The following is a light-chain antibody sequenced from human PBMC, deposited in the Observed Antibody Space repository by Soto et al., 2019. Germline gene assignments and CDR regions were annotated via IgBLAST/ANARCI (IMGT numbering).Light chain of an antibody. V-gene: IGKV1-12*01. CDR1: QGISSW. CDR3: QQAHTFPLT. Sequence: DIQMTQSPSSVSASVGDRVTITCRASQGISSWLAWCQQKPGKAPKLLIYAASSLQSGVPSRFSRSGSGTDFTLTINSLQPEDFATYYCQQAHTFPLTFGGGTKVEIK. CDR2: AAS. J-gene: IGKJ4*01.